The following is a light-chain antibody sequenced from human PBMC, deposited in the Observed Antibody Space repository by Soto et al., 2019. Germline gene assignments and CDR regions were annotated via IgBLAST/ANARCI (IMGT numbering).Light chain of an antibody. Sequence: QSALTQPASVSGSPGQSITISCTGTSSDFGAYNYVSWYQQHPGKVPQLLIYDVSNRPSGASSRFSGSKSGDTASLTISGLQAEDEADYYCTSYTTDSTYVFGTGTKVTVL. J-gene: IGLJ1*01. CDR2: DVS. CDR3: TSYTTDSTYV. CDR1: SSDFGAYNY. V-gene: IGLV2-14*03.